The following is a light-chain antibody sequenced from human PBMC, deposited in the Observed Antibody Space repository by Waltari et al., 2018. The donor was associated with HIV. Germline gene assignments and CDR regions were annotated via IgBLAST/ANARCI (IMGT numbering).Light chain of an antibody. CDR3: NAYLTSRTLHVG. V-gene: IGLV2-14*03. CDR2: DAS. Sequence: QSALTQPASVSGSPGKPITTSATGTSAAVGGYTYVSWYQHRPGKAPKLMIYDASNRHSGVSTHFSGPQVGNTASLTISGLAAEGEGDEHGNAYLTSRTLHVGVGGGSKLT. J-gene: IGLJ2*01. CDR1: SAAVGGYTY.